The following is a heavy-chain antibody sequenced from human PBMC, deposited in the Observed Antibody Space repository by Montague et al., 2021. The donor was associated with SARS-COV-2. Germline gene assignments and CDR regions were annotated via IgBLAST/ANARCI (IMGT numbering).Heavy chain of an antibody. Sequence: TLSLTCSVSGDSLGNHYWSWVRQPPGKGLEWIGYISDRGNTKYTTSLKSPVTISADAPKNQFSLRLSSVTAADTAVYYCARISRNSGFVGVFDIWGQGTLVTVS. CDR3: ARISRNSGFVGVFDI. J-gene: IGHJ3*02. CDR2: ISDRGNT. V-gene: IGHV4-59*11. D-gene: IGHD3-22*01. CDR1: GDSLGNHY.